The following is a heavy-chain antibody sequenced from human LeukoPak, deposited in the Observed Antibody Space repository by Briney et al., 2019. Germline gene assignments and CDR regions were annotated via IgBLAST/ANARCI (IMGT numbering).Heavy chain of an antibody. D-gene: IGHD2-2*01. V-gene: IGHV3-30*02. CDR2: IRYDGSNK. J-gene: IGHJ4*02. CDR3: AKGPEIVLVPAADY. Sequence: GGSLRLSCAASGFTFSSYGMHWVRQAPGKGLEWVAFIRYDGSNKFYADSVKGRFTISRDNSKNTLYLQMNSLRAEDTAVYYCAKGPEIVLVPAADYWGQGTLVTVSS. CDR1: GFTFSSYG.